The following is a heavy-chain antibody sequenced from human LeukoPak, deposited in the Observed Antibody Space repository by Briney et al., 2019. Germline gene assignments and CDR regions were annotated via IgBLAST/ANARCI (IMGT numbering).Heavy chain of an antibody. Sequence: GGSLRLSCAASGFTVSSNYMSRVRQAPGKVLEWVSIIYSDDSTYYADSVKGRFTISRDISKNTLYLQMGSLRAEDTAVYYCARALPASSHTSFDYWGQGTLVTVSS. J-gene: IGHJ4*02. CDR2: IYSDDST. CDR1: GFTVSSNY. CDR3: ARALPASSHTSFDY. V-gene: IGHV3-66*01. D-gene: IGHD2-2*01.